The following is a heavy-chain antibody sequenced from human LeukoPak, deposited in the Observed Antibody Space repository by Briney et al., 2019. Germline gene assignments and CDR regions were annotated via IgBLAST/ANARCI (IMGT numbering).Heavy chain of an antibody. V-gene: IGHV3-30*02. CDR3: AKDPGASVSGCYMDV. CDR2: IWSDGNNR. D-gene: IGHD2-8*02. CDR1: GFTFRNYG. Sequence: GGSLTHPCAASGFTFRNYGMHWVRQATGKGLEWVSFIWSDGNNRFYADSVKGRFTISRDNSKNMLYLQMDTLRAEDTALYYCAKDPGASVSGCYMDVWGKGTPVIVSS. J-gene: IGHJ6*03.